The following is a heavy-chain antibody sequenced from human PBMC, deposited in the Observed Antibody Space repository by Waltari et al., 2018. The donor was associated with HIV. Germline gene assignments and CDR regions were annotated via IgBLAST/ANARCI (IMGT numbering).Heavy chain of an antibody. CDR1: GYSFTNYW. V-gene: IGHV5-51*03. CDR3: ARRILNAYDNWFDP. Sequence: EVQLVQSGAEVKKPGESLKISCKGSGYSFTNYWIGWVRQMPGKGLEWMGINYHDDSETRYSPSFQGKVTTSADKSISTAYLQWSSLKASDTAMYYCARRILNAYDNWFDPWGQGTLVTVSS. J-gene: IGHJ5*02. D-gene: IGHD3-9*01. CDR2: NYHDDSET.